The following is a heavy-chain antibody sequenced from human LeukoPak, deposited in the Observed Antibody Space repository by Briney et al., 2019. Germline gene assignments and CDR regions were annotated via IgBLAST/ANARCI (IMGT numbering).Heavy chain of an antibody. V-gene: IGHV3-11*04. CDR3: AREKQLVPTCDY. D-gene: IGHD6-13*01. Sequence: GGSLRLSCAASGFTFSDSYMTWVRQAPGKGVEWVAYISGSGHDINYSDSVKGRFTISRDNAKNSLYLQMSSLRVEDTAVYYCAREKQLVPTCDYWGQGTLVTVSS. J-gene: IGHJ4*02. CDR2: ISGSGHDI. CDR1: GFTFSDSY.